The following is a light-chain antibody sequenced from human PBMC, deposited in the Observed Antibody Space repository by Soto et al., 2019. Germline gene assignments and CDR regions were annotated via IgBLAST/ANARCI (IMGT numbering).Light chain of an antibody. CDR3: SLYISGSTYV. CDR2: EVN. J-gene: IGLJ1*01. CDR1: SSDVGSYNR. V-gene: IGLV2-18*01. Sequence: ALAQPPSVSGSPGQSVTISCTGTSSDVGSYNRLSWYQQPPGTAPKLIMYEVNTRPSGVPDRFSGSKSGSTASLTISGLQAEDEADYYCSLYISGSTYVFGTGTRSPS.